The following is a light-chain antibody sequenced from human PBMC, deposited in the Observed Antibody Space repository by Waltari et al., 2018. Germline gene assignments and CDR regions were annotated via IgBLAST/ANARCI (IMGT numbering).Light chain of an antibody. V-gene: IGLV2-14*03. CDR2: DVS. CDR1: SSDVGGYNY. Sequence: QSALTQPASVSGSPGPSITISCTGTSSDVGGYNYVSWYQQHPGKGPKLMTYDVSNRPSGVPNRFSGSKSGNTASLTISGLQAEDEADYYCSSYTSSNSYVFGTGTKVTVL. J-gene: IGLJ1*01. CDR3: SSYTSSNSYV.